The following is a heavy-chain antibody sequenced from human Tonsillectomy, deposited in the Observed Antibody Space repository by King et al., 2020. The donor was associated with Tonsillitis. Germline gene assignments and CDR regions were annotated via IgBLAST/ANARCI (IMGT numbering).Heavy chain of an antibody. CDR2: IRYNGENV. V-gene: IGHV3-30*02. Sequence: VQLVESGGGVVQPGGSLRLSCAASGFTFSRYGMHWVRQVPGKGLEWVALIRYNGENVYYADSVKGRFTISRDNSKNTLHLQMNTLRVEDTAVYYCAKILIPSAVVYYYYGFHVGGQGTTVPVS. CDR1: GFTFSRYG. D-gene: IGHD3-9*01. J-gene: IGHJ6*02. CDR3: AKILIPSAVVYYYYGFHV.